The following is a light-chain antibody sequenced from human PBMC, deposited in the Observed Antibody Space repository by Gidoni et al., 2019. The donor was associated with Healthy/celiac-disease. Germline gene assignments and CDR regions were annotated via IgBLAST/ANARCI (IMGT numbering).Light chain of an antibody. CDR2: AAS. Sequence: DIQLTQSPSFLSASVGDRVTITCRASQGINSYLAWYQQKPGKAPKLLIYAASTLQSGVPSRFSGSGSGTEFTLTISSLQPEDFATYYCQQFKTYPFTFXQXTRLXIK. CDR3: QQFKTYPFT. CDR1: QGINSY. J-gene: IGKJ5*01. V-gene: IGKV1-9*01.